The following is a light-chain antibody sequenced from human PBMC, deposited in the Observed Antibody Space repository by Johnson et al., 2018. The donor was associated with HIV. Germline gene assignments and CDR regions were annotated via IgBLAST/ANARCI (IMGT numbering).Light chain of an antibody. Sequence: QLVLTQPPSVSAAPGQKVTISCSGSSSNIGNNYVSWYQQLPGTAPKLLIYENNKRPSGIPDRFSGSKSGTSATLGITGLQTGDEADYYCGTWDSSLSAYVFGTGHMVTVL. CDR1: SSNIGNNY. CDR3: GTWDSSLSAYV. CDR2: ENN. J-gene: IGLJ1*01. V-gene: IGLV1-51*02.